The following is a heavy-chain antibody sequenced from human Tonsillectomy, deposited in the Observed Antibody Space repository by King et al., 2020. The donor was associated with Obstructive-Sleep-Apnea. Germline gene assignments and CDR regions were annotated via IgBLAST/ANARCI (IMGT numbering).Heavy chain of an antibody. CDR2: IIPILGIA. CDR1: GGTFSSYA. CDR3: ARDRIVVRGVIIDYYYYGMDV. Sequence: QLVQSGAEVKKPGSSVKVSCKASGGTFSSYAISWVRQAPGQGLEWMGGIIPILGIANYAQKFQGRVTITADKSTSTAYMELSSLRSEDTAVYYCARDRIVVRGVIIDYYYYGMDVWGQGTTVTVSS. D-gene: IGHD3-10*01. V-gene: IGHV1-69*04. J-gene: IGHJ6*02.